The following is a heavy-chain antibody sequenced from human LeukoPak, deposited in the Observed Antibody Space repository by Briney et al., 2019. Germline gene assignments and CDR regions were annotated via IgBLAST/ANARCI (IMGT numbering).Heavy chain of an antibody. D-gene: IGHD3-9*01. CDR3: ARDGGDDILTGYWAYFDY. Sequence: ASVKVSCKASGYTFTSYGIGWVRQAPGQGLEWMGWISAYNGNTNYAQKLQGRVTMTTDTSTSTAYMELRSLRSDDTAVYYCARDGGDDILTGYWAYFDYWGQGTLVTVSS. J-gene: IGHJ4*02. V-gene: IGHV1-18*04. CDR1: GYTFTSYG. CDR2: ISAYNGNT.